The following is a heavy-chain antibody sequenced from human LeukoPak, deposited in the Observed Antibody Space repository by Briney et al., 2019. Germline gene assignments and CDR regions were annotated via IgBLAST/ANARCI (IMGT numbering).Heavy chain of an antibody. D-gene: IGHD2-8*01. CDR3: ARGGGDCTNGVCYNYWYFDL. CDR1: GFTFSDYY. J-gene: IGHJ2*01. V-gene: IGHV3-11*01. CDR2: ISSSGSTI. Sequence: AGGSLRLSCAASGFTFSDYYMSWIRQAPGKGLEWVSYISSSGSTIYYADSVKGRFTISRDNAKNSLYLQMNSLRAEDTAVYYCARGGGDCTNGVCYNYWYFDLWGRGTLVTVSP.